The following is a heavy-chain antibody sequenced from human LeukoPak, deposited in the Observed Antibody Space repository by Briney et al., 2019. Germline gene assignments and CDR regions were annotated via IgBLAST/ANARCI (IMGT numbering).Heavy chain of an antibody. D-gene: IGHD2-15*01. J-gene: IGHJ6*03. CDR3: VREGGPYSHYYYMDV. CDR2: ISTSSSFI. V-gene: IGHV3-21*01. CDR1: GFIFNAFE. Sequence: PGGSLRLSCAASGFIFNAFEMDWVRQAPGKGLEWVASISTSSSFIKYGDSVKGRFTISRDDANNSLSLQMHSLKVEDTAVYYCVREGGPYSHYYYMDVWGKGTPVAVSS.